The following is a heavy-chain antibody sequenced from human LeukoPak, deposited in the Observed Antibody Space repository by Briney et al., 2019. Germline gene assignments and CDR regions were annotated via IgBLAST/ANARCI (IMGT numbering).Heavy chain of an antibody. CDR2: ISSNRDTI. J-gene: IGHJ4*02. Sequence: GGSPRLSCGASGFTFSSYGMNWVRQAPGRGLEWISYISSNRDTIYYAASVKGRFTISRDNARYSLYLQMNSLRDEDTAVYFDYWGQGALVTVSS. CDR1: GFTFSSYG. V-gene: IGHV3-48*02. CDR3: Y.